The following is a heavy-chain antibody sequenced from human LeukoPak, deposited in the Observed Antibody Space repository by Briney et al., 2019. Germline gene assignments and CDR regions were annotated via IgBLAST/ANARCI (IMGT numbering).Heavy chain of an antibody. V-gene: IGHV1-18*01. D-gene: IGHD4-17*01. J-gene: IGHJ4*02. CDR1: GCTFTSYG. CDR3: AREAYGDYVEDY. Sequence: ASVKVSCKASGCTFTSYGISWARQAPGQGLEWMGWISAYNGNTNYAQKLQGRVTMTTDTSTSTAYMELRSLRSDDTAVYYCAREAYGDYVEDYWGQGTLVTVSS. CDR2: ISAYNGNT.